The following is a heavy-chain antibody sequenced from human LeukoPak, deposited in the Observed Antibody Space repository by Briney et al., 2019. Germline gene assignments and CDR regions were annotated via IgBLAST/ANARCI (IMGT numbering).Heavy chain of an antibody. CDR3: AREGIVYRHYYGMDV. D-gene: IGHD1-26*01. V-gene: IGHV3-33*07. CDR1: GMTFSRYW. CDR2: IWDDGNNE. Sequence: PGGSLRLSCAASGMTFSRYWMNWVRQAPGKGLEWVAIIWDDGNNEDYADSVKGRFTISRDNSRNTLNLEMNSLRVEDTAVYYCAREGIVYRHYYGMDVWGQGTTVTVSS. J-gene: IGHJ6*02.